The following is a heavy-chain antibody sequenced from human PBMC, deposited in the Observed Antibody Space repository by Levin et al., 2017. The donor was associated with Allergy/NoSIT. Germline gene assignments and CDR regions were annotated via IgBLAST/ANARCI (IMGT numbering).Heavy chain of an antibody. CDR2: INHSGST. D-gene: IGHD6-19*01. J-gene: IGHJ4*02. Sequence: ASETLSLTCAVYGGSFSGYYWSWIRQPPGKGLEWIGEINHSGSTNYNPSLKSRVTISVDTSKNQFSLKLSSVTAADTAVYYCARGGQWSVDYWGQGTLVTVSS. CDR1: GGSFSGYY. CDR3: ARGGQWSVDY. V-gene: IGHV4-34*01.